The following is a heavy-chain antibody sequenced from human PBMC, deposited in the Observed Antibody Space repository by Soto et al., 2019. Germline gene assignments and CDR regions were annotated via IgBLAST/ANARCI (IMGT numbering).Heavy chain of an antibody. D-gene: IGHD2-2*01. CDR1: GFSFSNYG. J-gene: IGHJ4*02. V-gene: IGHV3-23*01. CDR2: LTGSGGTS. Sequence: GGSLRLSCVASGFSFSNYGMSWVRLAPGKGLEWVSGLTGSGGTSYYADSVKGRFTISRDNSKNTLYLQMNSLGVEDTAVYYCAQGGQSQQPYQFDYWGQGTLVTVSS. CDR3: AQGGQSQQPYQFDY.